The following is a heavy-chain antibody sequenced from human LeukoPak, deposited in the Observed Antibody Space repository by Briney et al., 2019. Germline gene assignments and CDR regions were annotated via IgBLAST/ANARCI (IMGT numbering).Heavy chain of an antibody. J-gene: IGHJ4*02. Sequence: GGSLRLSCAASGFTFSSYSMNWVRQAPGKGLEWVSYIGASSSPIFYADSVKGLFTISRDNARNSLYLQMNSLRAEDTAVYYCARDHRYAFDYWGQGTLVTVSS. CDR2: IGASSSPI. CDR1: GFTFSSYS. D-gene: IGHD3-9*01. CDR3: ARDHRYAFDY. V-gene: IGHV3-48*01.